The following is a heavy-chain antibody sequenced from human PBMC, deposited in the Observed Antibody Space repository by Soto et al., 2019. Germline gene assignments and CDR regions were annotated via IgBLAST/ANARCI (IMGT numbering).Heavy chain of an antibody. D-gene: IGHD4-17*01. CDR3: ARGGLRSGQNWFDP. J-gene: IGHJ5*02. V-gene: IGHV4-34*01. CDR1: GGFFSGYY. CDR2: ISHSGSP. Sequence: SETLSLTCAVYGGFFSGYYWSWIRQLPGEGLEWVGEISHSGSPNYNPSLKTRVTISVDTSKNQFSLKLSSVTAADTAVYYCARGGLRSGQNWFDPWGQGTLVTVSS.